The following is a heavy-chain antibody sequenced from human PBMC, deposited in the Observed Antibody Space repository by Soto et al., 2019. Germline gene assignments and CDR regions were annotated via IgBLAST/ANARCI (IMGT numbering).Heavy chain of an antibody. J-gene: IGHJ4*02. CDR3: GKTPQSIGALFYFDY. CDR1: GFTFSSYD. D-gene: IGHD6-6*01. V-gene: IGHV3-13*04. CDR2: IGTAGDT. Sequence: HPGGALRLSCAVSGFTFSSYDMHWVRQATGKGLEWVSAIGTAGDTYYPGSVKGRFTISRDNSKNTLYLQMNSLRAEDTAVYYCGKTPQSIGALFYFDYWGQGTLVTVSS.